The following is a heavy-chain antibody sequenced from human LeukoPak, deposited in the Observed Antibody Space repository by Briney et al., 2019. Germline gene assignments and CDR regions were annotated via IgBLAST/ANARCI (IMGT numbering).Heavy chain of an antibody. CDR1: GFTFSSYS. CDR2: ISYDGSNK. J-gene: IGHJ4*02. D-gene: IGHD2-2*01. CDR3: ARDLLGLVARFRFDY. Sequence: GGSLRLSCAASGFTFSSYSMNWVRQAPGKGLEWVAVISYDGSNKYYADSVKGRFTISRDNSKNTLYLQMNSLRAEDTAVYYCARDLLGLVARFRFDYWGQGTLVTVSS. V-gene: IGHV3-30*03.